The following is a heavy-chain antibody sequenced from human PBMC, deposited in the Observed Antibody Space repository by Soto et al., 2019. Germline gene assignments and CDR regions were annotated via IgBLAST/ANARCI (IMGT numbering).Heavy chain of an antibody. D-gene: IGHD2-8*01. Sequence: QLQMQESGSGLVKPSQTLSLSSAVSGGSISSRGFAWSWIRQPPGKGLEWIGYIYHSENTYYNPSLESRLTISIDRSKNQFSLKLSSVTAADTAVYYCATRNGFTSYFDYWGHGTLVTVSS. V-gene: IGHV4-30-2*01. J-gene: IGHJ4*01. CDR3: ATRNGFTSYFDY. CDR2: IYHSENT. CDR1: GGSISSRGFA.